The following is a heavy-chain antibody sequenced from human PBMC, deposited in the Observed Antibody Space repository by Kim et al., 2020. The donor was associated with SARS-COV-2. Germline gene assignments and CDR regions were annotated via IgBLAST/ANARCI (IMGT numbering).Heavy chain of an antibody. D-gene: IGHD3-3*01. V-gene: IGHV1-69*04. CDR1: GGTFSSYA. Sequence: SVKVSCKASGGTFSSYAISWVRQAPGQGLEWMGRIIPILGIANYAQKFQGRVTITADKSTSTAYMELSSLRSEDTAVYYCARASQVRFLEWLLDHPFLTDWGQGTLVTVSS. CDR3: ARASQVRFLEWLLDHPFLTD. CDR2: IIPILGIA. J-gene: IGHJ4*02.